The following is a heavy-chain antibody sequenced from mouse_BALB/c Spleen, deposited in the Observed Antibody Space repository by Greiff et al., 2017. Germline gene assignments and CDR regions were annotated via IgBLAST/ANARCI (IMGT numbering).Heavy chain of an antibody. D-gene: IGHD1-2*01. CDR3: ARITTARFDY. CDR2: ISSGGST. Sequence: EVMLVESGGGLVKPGGSLKLSCAASGFTFSSYAMSWVRQTPEKRLEWVASISSGGSTYYPDSVKGRFTISRDNARNILYLQMSSLRSEDTAMYYCARITTARFDYWGQGTTLTVSS. J-gene: IGHJ2*01. CDR1: GFTFSSYA. V-gene: IGHV5-6-5*01.